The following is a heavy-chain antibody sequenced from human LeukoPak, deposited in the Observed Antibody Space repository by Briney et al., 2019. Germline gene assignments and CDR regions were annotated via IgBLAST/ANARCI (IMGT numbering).Heavy chain of an antibody. J-gene: IGHJ4*02. CDR2: ISSSSSYI. V-gene: IGHV3-21*01. CDR1: GFTFSSYS. Sequence: GGSLRLSCAASGFTFSSYSMNWVRQAPGKGLEWVSSISSSSSYIYYADSVKGRFTISRDNAKNSLYLQMNSLRAEDTAVYYCARDKGGYDSFWGFDYWGQGTLVTVSS. D-gene: IGHD5-12*01. CDR3: ARDKGGYDSFWGFDY.